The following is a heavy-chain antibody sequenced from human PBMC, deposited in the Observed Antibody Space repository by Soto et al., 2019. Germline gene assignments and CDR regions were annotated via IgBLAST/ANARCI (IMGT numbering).Heavy chain of an antibody. CDR1: GFTFDDYA. J-gene: IGHJ4*02. Sequence: EVQLVESGGGLVQPGRSLRLSCAASGFTFDDYAMHWVRQPPGKGLEWVSGISWNSGTIGYADSVKGRFTISRDNAKNSLDLQMNSLRPEDTACYYCAKDGDVAGAGTSLYWGQGTLVTVSS. D-gene: IGHD6-19*01. V-gene: IGHV3-9*01. CDR2: ISWNSGTI. CDR3: AKDGDVAGAGTSLY.